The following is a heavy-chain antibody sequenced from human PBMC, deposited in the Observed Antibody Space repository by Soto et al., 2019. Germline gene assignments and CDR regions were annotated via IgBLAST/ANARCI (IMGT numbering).Heavy chain of an antibody. CDR1: GDSVSSNSAA. CDR2: TYYRSKWNN. D-gene: IGHD6-13*01. V-gene: IGHV6-1*01. CDR3: EREGGDSSSWYFDS. J-gene: IGHJ4*02. Sequence: SQTLSLTCAISGDSVSSNSAAWNWVRQSPSRGLEWLGRTYYRSKWNNDYAVSVKRRITINPDTSKNQFSLQLNSVTPEDTAVYYCEREGGDSSSWYFDSWGQGTLVTVSS.